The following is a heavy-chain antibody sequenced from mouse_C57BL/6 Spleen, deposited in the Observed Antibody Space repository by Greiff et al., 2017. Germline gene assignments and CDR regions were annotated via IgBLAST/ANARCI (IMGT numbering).Heavy chain of an antibody. CDR3: TSPIPAMDY. Sequence: QVQLQQSGAELVRPGASVTLSCKASGYTFTDYEMHWVKQTPVHGLEWIGAIDPETCGTAYNQKFKGKAILTADKSSSTAYMELRSLTSEDSAVYYCTSPIPAMDYWGQGTSVTVSS. CDR2: IDPETCGT. J-gene: IGHJ4*01. V-gene: IGHV1-15*01. CDR1: GYTFTDYE.